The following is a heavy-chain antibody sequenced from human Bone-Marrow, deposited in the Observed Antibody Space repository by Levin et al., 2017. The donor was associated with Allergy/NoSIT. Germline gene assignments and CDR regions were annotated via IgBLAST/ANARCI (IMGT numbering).Heavy chain of an antibody. CDR2: ISYDGSNK. J-gene: IGHJ4*02. D-gene: IGHD3-16*02. CDR1: GFTFSSYA. V-gene: IGHV3-30-3*01. Sequence: LSGGSLRLSCAASGFTFSSYAMHWVRQAPGKGLEWVAVISYDGSNKYYADSVKGRFTISRDNSKNTLYLQMNSLRAEDTAVYYCAREGITFGGVIARAFDYWGQGTLVTVSS. CDR3: AREGITFGGVIARAFDY.